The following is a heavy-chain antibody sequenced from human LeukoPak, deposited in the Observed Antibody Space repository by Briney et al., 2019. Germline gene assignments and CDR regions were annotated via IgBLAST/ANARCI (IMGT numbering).Heavy chain of an antibody. CDR1: GGSISSGDYY. CDR2: IYYSGST. CDR3: AREPKIVVVSNEYFQH. J-gene: IGHJ1*01. Sequence: SETLSLTCTVSGGSISSGDYYWSWIRQPPGKGLEWIGYIYYSGSTYYNPSLKSRVTISVDTSKNQFPLKLSSVTAADTAVYYCAREPKIVVVSNEYFQHWGQGTLVTVSS. V-gene: IGHV4-30-4*01. D-gene: IGHD3-22*01.